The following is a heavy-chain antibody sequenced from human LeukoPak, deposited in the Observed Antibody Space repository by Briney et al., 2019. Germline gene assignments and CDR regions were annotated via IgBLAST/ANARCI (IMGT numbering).Heavy chain of an antibody. D-gene: IGHD6-13*01. CDR1: GYTFTGYY. CDR2: INPNSGGT. J-gene: IGHJ4*02. V-gene: IGHV1-2*02. Sequence: GASVKVSCKASGYTFTGYYMHWVRQAPGQGLEWMGWINPNSGGTNYAQKFQVRGTMTRDTSISTAYMELSRLRSDVTAVYYCARSAESSSWVEFDYWGQGTLVTVSS. CDR3: ARSAESSSWVEFDY.